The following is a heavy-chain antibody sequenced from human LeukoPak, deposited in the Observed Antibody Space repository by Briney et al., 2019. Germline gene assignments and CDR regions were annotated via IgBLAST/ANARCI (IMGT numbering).Heavy chain of an antibody. Sequence: GSLRLSCTTSGFSFGDYAVGWFRQAPGMGLEWLGFIRSKTYGGTSEYAASLKGRFTMSRDDSKSIAYLQMNSLKIGDTAVYYCGRAPRPVAWNWFDPWGQGTLVTASS. V-gene: IGHV3-49*03. CDR3: GRAPRPVAWNWFDP. CDR2: IRSKTYGGTS. D-gene: IGHD2-15*01. J-gene: IGHJ5*02. CDR1: GFSFGDYA.